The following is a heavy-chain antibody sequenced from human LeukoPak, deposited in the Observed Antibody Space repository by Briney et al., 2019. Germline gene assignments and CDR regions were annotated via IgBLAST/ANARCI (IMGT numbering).Heavy chain of an antibody. Sequence: PSETLSLTCTVSGGSTSSYYWSWIRQPAGKGLEWIGRIYTSGSTNYNPSLKSRVTISVDKSKNQFSLKLSSVTAADTAVYYCARDTASSIAFDYWGQGTLVTVSS. J-gene: IGHJ4*02. CDR1: GGSTSSYY. D-gene: IGHD6-6*01. CDR2: IYTSGST. V-gene: IGHV4-4*07. CDR3: ARDTASSIAFDY.